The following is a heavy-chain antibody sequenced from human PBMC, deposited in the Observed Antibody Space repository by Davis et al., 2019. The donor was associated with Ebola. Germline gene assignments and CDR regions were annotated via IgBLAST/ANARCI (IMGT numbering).Heavy chain of an antibody. J-gene: IGHJ5*02. CDR1: GFTFSNYL. V-gene: IGHV3-21*01. D-gene: IGHD2-15*01. CDR3: AMKSAGDGGFDP. CDR2: ITRSGSYI. Sequence: GESLMTSCAASGFTFSNYLMTWVRKAPGKGLEWVSSITRSGSYIYYADSLKGRFPISRDNAKNSLYLQMISLTFEDTAVYYCAMKSAGDGGFDPWGQGTLVTVSS.